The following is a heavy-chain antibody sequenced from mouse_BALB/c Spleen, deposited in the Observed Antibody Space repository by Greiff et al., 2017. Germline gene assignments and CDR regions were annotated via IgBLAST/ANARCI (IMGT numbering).Heavy chain of an antibody. CDR1: GFTFNTYA. CDR3: VREGGRMDY. J-gene: IGHJ4*01. V-gene: IGHV10-1*02. D-gene: IGHD3-3*01. Sequence: EVQGVESGGGLVQPKGSLKLSCAASGFTFNTYAMNWVRQAPGKGLEWVARIRSKSNNYATYYADSVKDRFTISRDDSQSMLYLQMNNLKTEDTAMYYCVREGGRMDYWGQGTSVTVSS. CDR2: IRSKSNNYAT.